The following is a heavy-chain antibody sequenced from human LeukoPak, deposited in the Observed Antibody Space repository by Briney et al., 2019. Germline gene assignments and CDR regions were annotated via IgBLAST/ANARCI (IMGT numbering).Heavy chain of an antibody. CDR1: GFTFSTYG. J-gene: IGHJ4*02. D-gene: IGHD6-19*01. Sequence: GGSLRLSCAASGFTFSTYGMHWVRQAPGKGLEWVALIRYDGSNEYYVDSVKGRFTISRDNSKNTLYLQMNSLGAEDTAVYYCAKDRTLHSSGWSFDYWGQGTLVTVSS. CDR3: AKDRTLHSSGWSFDY. CDR2: IRYDGSNE. V-gene: IGHV3-30*02.